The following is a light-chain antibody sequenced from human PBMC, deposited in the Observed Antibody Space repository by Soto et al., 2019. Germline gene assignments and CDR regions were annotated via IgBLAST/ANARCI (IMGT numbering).Light chain of an antibody. CDR3: QQANSFPIT. CDR1: QYISSW. J-gene: IGKJ5*01. V-gene: IGKV1-12*01. CDR2: AAS. Sequence: DIQMTQSPSSLSASVRDRLTITCRASQYISSWLAWYQKKPGKAPKLLIYAASSLQSGVPSRFSGSGSGTDFTLTISSLQPEDCAIYFCQQANSFPITFGQGTRLEI.